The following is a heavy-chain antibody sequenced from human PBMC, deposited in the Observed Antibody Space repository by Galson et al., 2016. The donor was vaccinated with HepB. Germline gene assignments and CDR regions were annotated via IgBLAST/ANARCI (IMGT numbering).Heavy chain of an antibody. V-gene: IGHV3-7*04. CDR2: INQDGSGK. J-gene: IGHJ2*01. D-gene: IGHD6-19*01. CDR1: GFTFGSYW. Sequence: SLRLSCAASGFTFGSYWMSWVRQAPGIGLEWVAKINQDGSGKYYLDSERGRFSISRDNAKNSLSLQMNSLRAEDTDVYFCARDSIAMPGTNWYFDLWGRGTLVTVSS. CDR3: ARDSIAMPGTNWYFDL.